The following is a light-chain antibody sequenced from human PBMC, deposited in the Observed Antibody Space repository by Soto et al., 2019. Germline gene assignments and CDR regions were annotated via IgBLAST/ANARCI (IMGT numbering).Light chain of an antibody. CDR3: SSYTSSLYV. J-gene: IGLJ1*01. CDR2: DVS. Sequence: QSALTQPASVSGSPGQSITISCTGTSSDVGGYNYVSWYQQHTGKAPKLMIYDVSNRPSGVSNRFSGSKSGNTASLTISGLQAEDEADYYCSSYTSSLYVFGTGTKLTVL. CDR1: SSDVGGYNY. V-gene: IGLV2-14*01.